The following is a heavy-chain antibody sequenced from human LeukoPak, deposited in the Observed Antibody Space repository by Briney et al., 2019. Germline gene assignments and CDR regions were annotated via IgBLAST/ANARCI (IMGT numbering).Heavy chain of an antibody. CDR1: QFTFDDYA. Sequence: GGSLRLSCAASQFTFDDYAMHWVRQAPGKGLEWVSGISWNSGSIGYADSVKGRFTISRDNAKNSLYLQMNSLRAEDTALYYCAKDRSYGSTGPHFDYWGQGTLVTVSS. CDR3: AKDRSYGSTGPHFDY. CDR2: ISWNSGSI. D-gene: IGHD3-16*02. J-gene: IGHJ4*02. V-gene: IGHV3-9*01.